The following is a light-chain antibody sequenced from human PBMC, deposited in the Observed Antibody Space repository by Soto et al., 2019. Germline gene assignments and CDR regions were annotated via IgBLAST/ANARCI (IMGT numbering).Light chain of an antibody. V-gene: IGKV3-11*01. CDR3: QQRSNWPLT. CDR2: DAS. Sequence: ETVLTPAPATPSLSPWERATLSCRATQSVSSYLAWCQQKPGQAPRLLIYDASNRATGIPARFSGSGSGTDFTLTISSLEPEDFAVYYCQQRSNWPLTFGGGTKVDIK. J-gene: IGKJ4*01. CDR1: QSVSSY.